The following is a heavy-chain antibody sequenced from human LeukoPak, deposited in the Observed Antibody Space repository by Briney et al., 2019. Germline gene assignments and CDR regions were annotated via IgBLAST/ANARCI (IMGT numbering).Heavy chain of an antibody. CDR3: ARDRRYDFWSGYYNGDY. J-gene: IGHJ4*02. CDR2: IWYDGSNK. V-gene: IGHV3-33*01. CDR1: GFTFSSYG. Sequence: GGSLRLSCAASGFTFSSYGMHWVRQAPGKGLEWVSVIWYDGSNKYYADSVKGRFTISRDNSKNTLYLQMNSLRAEDTAVYYCARDRRYDFWSGYYNGDYWGQGTLVTVSS. D-gene: IGHD3-3*01.